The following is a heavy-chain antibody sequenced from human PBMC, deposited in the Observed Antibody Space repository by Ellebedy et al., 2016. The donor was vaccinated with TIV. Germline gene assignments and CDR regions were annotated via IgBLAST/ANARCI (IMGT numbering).Heavy chain of an antibody. CDR2: ISAYNGNT. V-gene: IGHV1-18*01. CDR1: SYTFTSYG. J-gene: IGHJ3*02. CDR3: ARGHDYGDPHAFDI. D-gene: IGHD4-17*01. Sequence: ASVKVSXKASSYTFTSYGISWVRQAPGQGLEWMGWISAYNGNTNYAQKLQGRVTMTTDTSTSTAYMELRSLRSDDTAVYYCARGHDYGDPHAFDIWGQGTMVTVSS.